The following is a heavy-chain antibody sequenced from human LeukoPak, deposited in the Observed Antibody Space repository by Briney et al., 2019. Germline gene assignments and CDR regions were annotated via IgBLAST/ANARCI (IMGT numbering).Heavy chain of an antibody. CDR3: ARARPWAAANYYYYYGMDV. D-gene: IGHD2-15*01. Sequence: PSETLSLTCTVSGGSISSSSYYWGWIRQPSGKGLEWIGSIYYSGSTYYNPSLKSRVTISVDTSKNQFSLKLSSVTAADTAVYYCARARPWAAANYYYYYGMDVWGQGTTVTVPS. J-gene: IGHJ6*02. CDR1: GGSISSSSYY. V-gene: IGHV4-39*01. CDR2: IYYSGST.